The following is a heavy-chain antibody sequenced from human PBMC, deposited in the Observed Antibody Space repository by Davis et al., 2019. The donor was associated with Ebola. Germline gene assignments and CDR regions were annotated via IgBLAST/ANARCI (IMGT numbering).Heavy chain of an antibody. D-gene: IGHD6-6*01. CDR2: INHSGST. Sequence: MPSETLSLTCAVYGGAFSGYYWSWIRQPPGKGLEWIGEINHSGSTNYNPSLKSRVTISVDTSKNQFSLKLSSVTAADTAVYYCARGLPPLIIAARAPFDYWGQGTLVTVSS. V-gene: IGHV4-34*01. CDR3: ARGLPPLIIAARAPFDY. CDR1: GGAFSGYY. J-gene: IGHJ4*02.